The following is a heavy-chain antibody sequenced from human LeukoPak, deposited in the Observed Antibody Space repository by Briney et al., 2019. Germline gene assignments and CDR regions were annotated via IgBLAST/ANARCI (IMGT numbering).Heavy chain of an antibody. CDR1: GYTFTSYG. D-gene: IGHD3-22*01. Sequence: ASVKVSCKASGYTFTSYGISWVRQAPGQGLEWMGWISAYNGKTNYAQKLQGRVTMTTDTSTSTAYMELRSPRSDDTAVYYCARTYYYDSSGPYLDYWGQGTLVTVSS. CDR2: ISAYNGKT. CDR3: ARTYYYDSSGPYLDY. V-gene: IGHV1-18*01. J-gene: IGHJ4*02.